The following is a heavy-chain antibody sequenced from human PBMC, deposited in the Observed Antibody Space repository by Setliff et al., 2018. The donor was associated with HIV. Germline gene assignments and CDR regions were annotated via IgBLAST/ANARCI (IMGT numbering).Heavy chain of an antibody. V-gene: IGHV3-74*01. CDR2: INSDGSVT. CDR3: ARDPYYGIAAPGTLDI. Sequence: GGSLRLSCAASGFTFSTYWMHWVRQSPGKGLVWVSRINSDGSVTNYADSVKGRFTISRDNAKNSLYLQMNSLRAEDTAVYYCARDPYYGIAAPGTLDIWGQGTMVTVSS. D-gene: IGHD6-13*01. CDR1: GFTFSTYW. J-gene: IGHJ3*02.